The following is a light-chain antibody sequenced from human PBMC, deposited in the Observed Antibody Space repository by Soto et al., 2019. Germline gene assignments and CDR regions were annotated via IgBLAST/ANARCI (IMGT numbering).Light chain of an antibody. CDR1: QSISSW. CDR2: KAS. CDR3: QHYNSYSEA. Sequence: GDRVTIICRASQSISSWLAWYQQKPGKAPKLLIYKASTLKSGVPSRFSGSGSGTEFILTISSLRPDDFATYYCQHYNSYSEAFGQGTKVDI. V-gene: IGKV1-5*03. J-gene: IGKJ1*01.